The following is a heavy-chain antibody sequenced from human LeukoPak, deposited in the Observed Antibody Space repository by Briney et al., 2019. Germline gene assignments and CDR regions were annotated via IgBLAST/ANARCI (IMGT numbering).Heavy chain of an antibody. J-gene: IGHJ3*02. Sequence: ASVKVSCKASGYTFTSYDLNWVRQATGQGLEWMGWMNPNSGNTGYAQKFQGRVTMTRSTSISTAYMEPSSLRSEDTAVYYCARGRRTVYARPDAFDMWGQGTMVTASS. CDR1: GYTFTSYD. CDR2: MNPNSGNT. V-gene: IGHV1-8*01. D-gene: IGHD2-8*01. CDR3: ARGRRTVYARPDAFDM.